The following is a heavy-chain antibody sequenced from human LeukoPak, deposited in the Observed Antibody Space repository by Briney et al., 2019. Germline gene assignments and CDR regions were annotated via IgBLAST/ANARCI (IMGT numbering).Heavy chain of an antibody. CDR2: IYTSGST. CDR1: GGSISSGSYY. J-gene: IGHJ4*02. CDR3: ARESPLYDSSGYYAY. V-gene: IGHV4-61*02. D-gene: IGHD3-22*01. Sequence: PSQTLSLTCTVSGGSISSGSYYWSWLRQPAGTGLEWIGRIYTSGSTNYNPSLKSRVTISVDTSKNQFSLKLSSVTAADTAVYYCARESPLYDSSGYYAYWGQGTLVTVSS.